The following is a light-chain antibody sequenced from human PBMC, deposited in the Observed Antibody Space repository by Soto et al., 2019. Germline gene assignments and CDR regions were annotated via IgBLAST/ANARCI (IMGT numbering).Light chain of an antibody. CDR2: DAS. Sequence: DIQMTQSPSTLSASVGDRFTITCRASQSISSWLAWYEQKPGKAPKLLXYDASSLESGVPSRFRGSGSGTEFTLTISSLQPDDFETYYCQQYNSYPWTFGQGTKVDIK. V-gene: IGKV1-5*01. CDR1: QSISSW. J-gene: IGKJ1*01. CDR3: QQYNSYPWT.